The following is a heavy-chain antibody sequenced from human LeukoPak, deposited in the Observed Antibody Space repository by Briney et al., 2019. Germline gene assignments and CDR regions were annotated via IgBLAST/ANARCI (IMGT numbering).Heavy chain of an antibody. J-gene: IGHJ4*02. CDR1: GFTFSSYG. D-gene: IGHD3-22*01. Sequence: QPGRSLRLSCAASGFTFSSYGMHWVRQAPGKGLEWVAVISYDGSNKYYADSVKGRFTISRDNSKNTLYLQMNSLRAEDTAAYYCAKGHYDSSGYYSGQFDYWGQGTLVTVSS. CDR3: AKGHYDSSGYYSGQFDY. V-gene: IGHV3-30*18. CDR2: ISYDGSNK.